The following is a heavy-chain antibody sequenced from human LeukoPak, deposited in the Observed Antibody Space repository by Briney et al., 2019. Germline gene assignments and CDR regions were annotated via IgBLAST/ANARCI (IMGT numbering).Heavy chain of an antibody. V-gene: IGHV3-48*01. J-gene: IGHJ4*02. Sequence: GGSLRLSCAASGFTFSTYGMNWVRQAPGKGLEWVSYISGSSSSIHYADSVKGRFTISRDNAKNSLYLQMNSLRAEDTAVYYCVSYSSSGTSFDYWGQGTLVTISS. CDR3: VSYSSSGTSFDY. CDR2: ISGSSSSI. D-gene: IGHD6-6*01. CDR1: GFTFSTYG.